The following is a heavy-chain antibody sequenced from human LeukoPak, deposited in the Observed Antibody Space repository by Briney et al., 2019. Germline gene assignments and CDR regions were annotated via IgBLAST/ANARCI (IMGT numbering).Heavy chain of an antibody. J-gene: IGHJ4*02. V-gene: IGHV4-59*01. D-gene: IGHD5-18*01. CDR2: IYYSGST. CDR1: GGSISSYY. Sequence: SETLSLTCTVSGGSISSYYWSWIRQPPGKGLEWIGYIYYSGSTNYNPSLKSRVTISVDTSKNQFSLKLSSVTAADTAVYYCAKEGKKRGYNYGYDVDNWGQGTLVTVSS. CDR3: AKEGKKRGYNYGYDVDN.